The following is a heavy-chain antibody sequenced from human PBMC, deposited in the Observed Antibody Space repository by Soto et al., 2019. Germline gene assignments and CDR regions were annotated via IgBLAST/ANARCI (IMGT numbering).Heavy chain of an antibody. J-gene: IGHJ5*02. CDR2: IIPIFGTA. Sequence: SVKVSCKASGGTFSSYAISWVRQAPGQGLEWMGGIIPIFGTANYAQKFQGRVTITADESTSTAYMELSSLRSEDTAVYYCARDREGYCSSTSCHYNWFDPWGPGTLVTVSS. CDR3: ARDREGYCSSTSCHYNWFDP. CDR1: GGTFSSYA. D-gene: IGHD2-2*01. V-gene: IGHV1-69*13.